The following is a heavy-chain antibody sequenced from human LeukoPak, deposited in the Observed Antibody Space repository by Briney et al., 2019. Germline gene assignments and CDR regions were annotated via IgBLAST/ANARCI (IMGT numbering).Heavy chain of an antibody. D-gene: IGHD3-22*01. V-gene: IGHV3-23*01. CDR1: GFTFSSYA. Sequence: GGSLRLSCAASGFTFSSYAMSWVRQAPGKGLEWVSAFSGSGGSTYYADSVKGRFTISRDNSKNTLYLQMNSLRAEDTAVYYCAKMPHYYDSSGYPTFFDYWGQGTLVTVSS. CDR3: AKMPHYYDSSGYPTFFDY. CDR2: FSGSGGST. J-gene: IGHJ4*02.